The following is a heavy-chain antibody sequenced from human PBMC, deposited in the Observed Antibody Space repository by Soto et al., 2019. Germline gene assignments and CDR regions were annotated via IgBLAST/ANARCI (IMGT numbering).Heavy chain of an antibody. Sequence: ASVKVSCKASGGTFSSYAISWVRQAPGQGLEWMGGIIPIFGTANYAQKFQGRVTITADESTSTAYMELSSLRSEDTAVYYGAHTPYGSGSYYYYYDMDVWGKGTTVTVSS. CDR3: AHTPYGSGSYYYYYDMDV. V-gene: IGHV1-69*13. J-gene: IGHJ6*03. D-gene: IGHD3-10*01. CDR1: GGTFSSYA. CDR2: IIPIFGTA.